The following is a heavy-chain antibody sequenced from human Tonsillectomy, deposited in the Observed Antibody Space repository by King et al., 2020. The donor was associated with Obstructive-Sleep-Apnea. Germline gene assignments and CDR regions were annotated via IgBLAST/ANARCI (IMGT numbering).Heavy chain of an antibody. CDR1: GFSVSSNY. CDR2: TYSGGNT. D-gene: IGHD4-23*01. CDR3: ARRRPGGNPGLDWFFDL. Sequence: VQLVESGGGLVQPGGSLRLSCAASGFSVSSNYMTWVRQARGKGLEWVSITYSGGNTYYADSVKGRFTNSRHDSSNRLYLQMSGLRVEDPAVYYCARRRPGGNPGLDWFFDLWGRGTLVTVSS. V-gene: IGHV3-53*04. J-gene: IGHJ2*01.